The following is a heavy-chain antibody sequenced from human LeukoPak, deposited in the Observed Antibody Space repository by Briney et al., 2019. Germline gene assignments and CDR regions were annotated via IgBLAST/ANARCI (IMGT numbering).Heavy chain of an antibody. J-gene: IGHJ3*02. V-gene: IGHV3-13*01. CDR1: GFTFSSYD. CDR2: IGTAGDT. D-gene: IGHD3-3*01. Sequence: GGSLRLSCAASGFTFSSYDMHWVRQATGKGLEWVSAIGTAGDTYYPGSVKGRFTISRENAKNSLYLQMNSLRAGDTAVYYCARDNSAFGAFDIWGQGTMVTVSS. CDR3: ARDNSAFGAFDI.